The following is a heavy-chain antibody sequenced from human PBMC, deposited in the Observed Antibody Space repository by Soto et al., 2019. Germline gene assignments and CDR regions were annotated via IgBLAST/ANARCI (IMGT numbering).Heavy chain of an antibody. CDR2: IYYSGST. D-gene: IGHD4-17*01. CDR3: ARGQNDYDYFDY. Sequence: SETLSLTCTVSGGSISSGGYYWSWIRQHPGKGLEWIGYIYYSGSTYYNPSLKIRVTISVDTSKNQFSLKLSSVTAADTAVYYCARGQNDYDYFDYWGQGTLVTVSS. CDR1: GGSISSGGYY. J-gene: IGHJ4*02. V-gene: IGHV4-31*03.